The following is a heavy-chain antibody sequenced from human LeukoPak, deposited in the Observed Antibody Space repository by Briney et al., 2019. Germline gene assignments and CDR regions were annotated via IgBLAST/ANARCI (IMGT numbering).Heavy chain of an antibody. Sequence: ASVKVSCKVSGYTLTELSMHWVRQAPGKGLEWMGGFDPEDGETIYAQKFQGRVTMTEDTSTDTAYMELSSLRSEDTAVYYCATDRLSLQLRAFDYWGQGTLVTVSS. D-gene: IGHD2-2*01. CDR3: ATDRLSLQLRAFDY. CDR2: FDPEDGET. V-gene: IGHV1-24*01. J-gene: IGHJ4*02. CDR1: GYTLTELS.